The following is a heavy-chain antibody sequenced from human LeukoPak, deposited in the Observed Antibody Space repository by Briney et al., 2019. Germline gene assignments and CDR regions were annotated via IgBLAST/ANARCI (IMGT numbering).Heavy chain of an antibody. D-gene: IGHD1-26*01. Sequence: GGSLRLSCAASGFALSSYAMSWVRQAPGKGLEWVSGINWNGGSTGYADSVKGRFTISRDNAKNSLYLQMNSLRAEDTALYYCASGGIYYGAAFDFWGQGTLVTVSS. CDR2: INWNGGST. CDR3: ASGGIYYGAAFDF. V-gene: IGHV3-20*04. J-gene: IGHJ4*02. CDR1: GFALSSYA.